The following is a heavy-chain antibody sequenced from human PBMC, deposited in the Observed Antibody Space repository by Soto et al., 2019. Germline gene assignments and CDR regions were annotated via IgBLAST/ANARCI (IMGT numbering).Heavy chain of an antibody. V-gene: IGHV4-31*03. D-gene: IGHD3-3*01. CDR3: ARVTLFRVRGVVDY. CDR2: IYYSGST. J-gene: IGHJ4*02. Sequence: QVQLQESGPGLVKPSQTLSLTCTVSGGSISSGGYYWSWIRQHPGKGLEWIGYIYYSGSTYYNPSLQSRGTIPVDASKNQFSLKLISGTAADKAVYYCARVTLFRVRGVVDYWGQGTLVTVSS. CDR1: GGSISSGGYY.